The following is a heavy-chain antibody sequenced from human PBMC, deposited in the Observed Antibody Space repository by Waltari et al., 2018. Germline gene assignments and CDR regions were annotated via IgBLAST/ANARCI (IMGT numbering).Heavy chain of an antibody. CDR3: AREVGNWNDALGY. CDR2: IYSGGST. V-gene: IGHV3-53*01. CDR1: GFTVSRNY. D-gene: IGHD1-1*01. Sequence: EVQLVESGGGLIQPGGSLRLSCAASGFTVSRNYMSWVRQAPGKGLEWVSVIYSGGSTYYADSVKGRFTISRDNSKNTVYLQMNSLRAEDTAVYYCAREVGNWNDALGYWGQGTLVTVSS. J-gene: IGHJ4*02.